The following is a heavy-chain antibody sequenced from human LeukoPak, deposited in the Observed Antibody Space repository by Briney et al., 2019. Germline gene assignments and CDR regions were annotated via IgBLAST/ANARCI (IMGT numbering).Heavy chain of an antibody. CDR1: GGSISRYY. CDR2: IYNTGST. Sequence: SETLSLTCTVSGGSISRYYWSWIRQPPGKGLEWIGYIYNTGSTNYNPSLKSRVTISLDTSKNQFSLKLNSVTAADTAVYYCARVIVGAFDIWGQGTMVTVSS. CDR3: ARVIVGAFDI. V-gene: IGHV4-59*12. D-gene: IGHD3-22*01. J-gene: IGHJ3*02.